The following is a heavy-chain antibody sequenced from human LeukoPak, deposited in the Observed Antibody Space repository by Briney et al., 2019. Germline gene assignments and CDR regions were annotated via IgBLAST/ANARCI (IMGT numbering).Heavy chain of an antibody. V-gene: IGHV4-59*01. Sequence: PSETLSLTCTVSGGTISSYYWSWNRQPPGKGLEWIGYIYYSGSTNYNPSLKSRVTISVDTSKNQFSLKLSSVTAADTAVYYCARVDFWSGYYDYWGQGTLVTVSS. CDR2: IYYSGST. CDR1: GGTISSYY. CDR3: ARVDFWSGYYDY. J-gene: IGHJ4*02. D-gene: IGHD3-3*01.